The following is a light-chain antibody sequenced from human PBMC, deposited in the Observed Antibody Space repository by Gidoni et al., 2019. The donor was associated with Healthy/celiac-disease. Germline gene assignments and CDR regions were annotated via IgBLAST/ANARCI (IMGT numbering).Light chain of an antibody. V-gene: IGKV1-39*01. J-gene: IGKJ3*01. CDR3: QQSYSTPPFT. Sequence: DIQMTQYPSSLSASVGDRVTITCRASQSISSYLNWYQQKPGKAPKLLIYAASSLQSWVPSRFSGSGSGTDFTLTISSLQPEDFATYYCQQSYSTPPFTFGPGTKVDI. CDR1: QSISSY. CDR2: AAS.